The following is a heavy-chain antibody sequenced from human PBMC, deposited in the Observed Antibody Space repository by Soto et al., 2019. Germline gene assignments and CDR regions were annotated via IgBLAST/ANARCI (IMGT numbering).Heavy chain of an antibody. CDR2: IYPGDSDT. CDR3: ARTRSFSLGFYYDGMDV. V-gene: IGHV5-51*01. J-gene: IGHJ6*02. D-gene: IGHD6-6*01. CDR1: GYSFASYW. Sequence: ASLKISGQGCGYSFASYWIGWVRQMPGKDLEWMGIIYPGDSDTRYSPSFQGQVTISADKSLRTAYLQWTSLKASDTALYYCARTRSFSLGFYYDGMDVWGQGTTGTGSS.